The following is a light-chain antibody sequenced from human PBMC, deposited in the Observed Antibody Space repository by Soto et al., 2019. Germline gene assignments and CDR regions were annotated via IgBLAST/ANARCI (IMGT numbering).Light chain of an antibody. CDR2: GAS. V-gene: IGKV1-12*01. Sequence: DIQMTQSPSSVFASVGDRVTITCRASQAISHWLVWYQQKPRKAPQLLIYGASTLQSGVPSRFSGSGSGTDFTLTISSLQPEDFAIYNCQQADSFPITFGHGTRLHIK. J-gene: IGKJ5*01. CDR3: QQADSFPIT. CDR1: QAISHW.